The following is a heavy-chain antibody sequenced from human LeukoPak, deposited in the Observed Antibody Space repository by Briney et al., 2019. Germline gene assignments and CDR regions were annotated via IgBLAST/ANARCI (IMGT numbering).Heavy chain of an antibody. CDR3: AREVWELTYFES. CDR1: GSTFRTSA. V-gene: IGHV1-69*13. Sequence: SVKVSCKASGSTFRTSALTWLRQAPGQGLEWMGEIVPIYNKPKYAQNFQGGVTIIADETTSTVYMELSGLRPDDTAVYFCAREVWELTYFESWGQGTLVVVSS. D-gene: IGHD1-26*01. CDR2: IVPIYNKP. J-gene: IGHJ4*02.